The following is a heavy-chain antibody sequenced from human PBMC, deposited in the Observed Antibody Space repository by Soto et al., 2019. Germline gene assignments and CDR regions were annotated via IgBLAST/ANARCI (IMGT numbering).Heavy chain of an antibody. Sequence: EVQLVESGGGLVQPGGSLRLSCAASGFTFSSYSMNWVRQAPGKGLEWVSYISSSSSTIYYADSVKGRFTISRDNAKNSLYLQMNSLRAEDTAVYYCARTLGHSSGWYELNWFDPWGQGTLVTVSS. CDR3: ARTLGHSSGWYELNWFDP. CDR2: ISSSSSTI. V-gene: IGHV3-48*01. D-gene: IGHD6-19*01. J-gene: IGHJ5*02. CDR1: GFTFSSYS.